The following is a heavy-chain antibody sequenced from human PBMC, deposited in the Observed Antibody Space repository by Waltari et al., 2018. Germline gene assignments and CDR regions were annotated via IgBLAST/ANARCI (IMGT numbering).Heavy chain of an antibody. Sequence: QLQLQESGPGLVKPSETLSLTCTVSGGSIRSRSYYWGWIRQPPGKGLEWIGSIYYSGGTYYNPSLKSRVTISVDTSKNQFSLKLSSVTAADTAVYYCAREDSSSPLNNWGQGTLVTVSS. CDR2: IYYSGGT. CDR3: AREDSSSPLNN. V-gene: IGHV4-39*01. J-gene: IGHJ4*02. CDR1: GGSIRSRSYY. D-gene: IGHD6-6*01.